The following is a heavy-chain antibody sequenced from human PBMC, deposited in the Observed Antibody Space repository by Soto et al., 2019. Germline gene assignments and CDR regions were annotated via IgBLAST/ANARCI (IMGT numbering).Heavy chain of an antibody. V-gene: IGHV3-30-3*01. CDR3: AREQGDYYYGMDV. J-gene: IGHJ6*02. Sequence: QVQLVESGGGVVQPGRSLRLSCAASGFTFSSYAMHWVRQAPGKGLEWVAVISYDGSNKYYADSVKGRFTISRDNSKNTLYLQMNSLRAEDTAVYYCAREQGDYYYGMDVWGQGTTVTVSS. CDR1: GFTFSSYA. CDR2: ISYDGSNK.